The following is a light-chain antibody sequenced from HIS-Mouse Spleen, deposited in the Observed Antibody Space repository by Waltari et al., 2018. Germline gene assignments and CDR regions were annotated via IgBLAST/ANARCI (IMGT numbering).Light chain of an antibody. Sequence: QSALTQPASVSGSPGQSITISCTGTSSDVGVSNYVSWYQQHPGKAPKLMVYEVSNRPSGVSNRFSGSKSGNTASLTISGLQAEDEADYYCSSYTSSSTLDWVFGGGTKLTVL. J-gene: IGLJ3*02. CDR3: SSYTSSSTLDWV. CDR2: EVS. V-gene: IGLV2-14*01. CDR1: SSDVGVSNY.